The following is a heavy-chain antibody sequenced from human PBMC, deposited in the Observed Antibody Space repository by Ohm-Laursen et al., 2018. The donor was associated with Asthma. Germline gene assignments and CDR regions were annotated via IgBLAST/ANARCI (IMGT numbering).Heavy chain of an antibody. J-gene: IGHJ4*02. CDR2: GGSYYDGGLK. V-gene: IGHV3-30*14. Sequence: SLRLSCSASGFTFRSYAMHWVRQAPGKGLERVAVGGSYYDGGLKYYADSVNGRFTVSRDDSKNTLYLQMNSLRPDDTAVYYCARDVMEWYLPAFDFWGQGTLVTVSS. D-gene: IGHD3-3*01. CDR3: ARDVMEWYLPAFDF. CDR1: GFTFRSYA.